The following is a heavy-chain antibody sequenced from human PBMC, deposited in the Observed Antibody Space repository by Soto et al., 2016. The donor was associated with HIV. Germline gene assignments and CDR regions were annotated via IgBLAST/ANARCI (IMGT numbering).Heavy chain of an antibody. D-gene: IGHD6-19*01. Sequence: EVQLVESGGGLIKSGGSLRLSCAASGFTFSNAWVSWVRQAPGKGLEWVGRVKSKTDGGTTDYAAPVKGRFTISRDDSKNTLYLQMNSLKTEDTAVYYCTTVFWEVAGYFDCWGQGTLVTVSS. CDR1: GFTFSNAW. CDR3: TTVFWEVAGYFDC. CDR2: VKSKTDGGTT. V-gene: IGHV3-15*01. J-gene: IGHJ4*02.